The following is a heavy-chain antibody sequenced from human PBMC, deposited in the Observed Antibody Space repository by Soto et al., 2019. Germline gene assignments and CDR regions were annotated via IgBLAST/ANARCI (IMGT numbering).Heavy chain of an antibody. CDR2: ISGSDDST. J-gene: IGHJ6*01. CDR1: GFTFNNYA. V-gene: IGHV3-23*01. D-gene: IGHD2-8*02. CDR3: VKDWTGDTCPCMDV. Sequence: EVQLLESGGGLVQPGGSLRLSCAASGFTFNNYAMTWVRQAPGKGLEWVSTISGSDDSTYYADSVKGRRTISRDNSKNALYLQMSSLRAEDTALYYCVKDWTGDTCPCMDVWGQGTKVTVSS.